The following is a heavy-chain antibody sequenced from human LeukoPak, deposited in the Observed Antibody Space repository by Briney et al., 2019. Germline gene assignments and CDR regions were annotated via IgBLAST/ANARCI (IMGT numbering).Heavy chain of an antibody. CDR3: ARHDNREIVVVPAAKNWFDP. CDR1: GGSISSSSYY. CDR2: IYYSGST. J-gene: IGHJ5*02. V-gene: IGHV4-39*01. D-gene: IGHD2-2*01. Sequence: KSSETLSLTCTVSGGSISSSSYYWGWIRQPPGKGLEWIGSIYYSGSTYYNPSLKSRVTISVDTSKNQFSLKLSSVTAADTAVYYCARHDNREIVVVPAAKNWFDPWGQGTLVAVSS.